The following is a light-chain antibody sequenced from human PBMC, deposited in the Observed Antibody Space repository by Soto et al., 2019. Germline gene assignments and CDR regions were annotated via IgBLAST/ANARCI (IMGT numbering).Light chain of an antibody. CDR3: SSYTTISSLDIV. CDR2: EVN. CDR1: TSDIGAYNY. Sequence: QSALTQPASVSGSPGQSITISCTGTTSDIGAYNYVSWYQQIPGNAPKLIIYEVNHRPSGVSNRFSGSKSGSTASLTISRLQGEDEAHYYCSSYTTISSLDIVFGGGTKLTVL. J-gene: IGLJ2*01. V-gene: IGLV2-14*01.